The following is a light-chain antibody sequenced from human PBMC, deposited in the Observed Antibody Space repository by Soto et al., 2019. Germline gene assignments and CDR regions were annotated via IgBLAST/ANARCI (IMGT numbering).Light chain of an antibody. V-gene: IGLV2-14*01. CDR3: SSYTRSSTYV. Sequence: QSVLTQPASVSGSPGQSITISCTGTSSDVGGYNYVSWYQQHPGKAPNLMIYEVTNRPSGVPNRFSGSKSGNTASLTVSGLQAEDEADYYCSSYTRSSTYVFGTGTKVTVL. CDR1: SSDVGGYNY. CDR2: EVT. J-gene: IGLJ1*01.